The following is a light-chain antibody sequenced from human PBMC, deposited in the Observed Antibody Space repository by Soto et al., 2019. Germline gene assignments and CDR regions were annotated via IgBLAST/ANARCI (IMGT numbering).Light chain of an antibody. CDR3: QQRSNWPPIT. CDR2: DAS. Sequence: EIVLTQSACTLSWSAGERATLSCAASQSVSRYLAWYQQKPGQAPRLLIYDASNRATGIPARFSGSGSGTDFTLTISSLEPQDFAVYYCQQRSNWPPITFGQGTRLEIK. J-gene: IGKJ5*01. CDR1: QSVSRY. V-gene: IGKV3-11*01.